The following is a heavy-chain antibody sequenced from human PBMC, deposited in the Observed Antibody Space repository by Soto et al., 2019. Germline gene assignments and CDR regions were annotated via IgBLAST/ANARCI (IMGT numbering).Heavy chain of an antibody. D-gene: IGHD2-8*01. Sequence: QVQLQESGPGLVKPSQTLSLTCTVSGGSISSGGYYWSWIRQHPGKGLEWIGYIYYSGSTYYNPSLNSRVTISVDKSKIQFSLKLSSVTAADTAVYYCARGVKESRRTYSYYYGMDVWGQGTTVTVSS. V-gene: IGHV4-31*03. J-gene: IGHJ6*02. CDR3: ARGVKESRRTYSYYYGMDV. CDR1: GGSISSGGYY. CDR2: IYYSGST.